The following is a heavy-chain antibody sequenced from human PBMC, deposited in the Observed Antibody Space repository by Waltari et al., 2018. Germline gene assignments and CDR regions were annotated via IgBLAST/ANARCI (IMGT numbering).Heavy chain of an antibody. CDR3: AKSPWNGPLDY. CDR1: GYTLPGNY. Sequence: QEHLVQAGAEVKTPGASVKVSCKASGYTLPGNYIHWVRQAPGQGLEWMGWINPNSGGTNYAQKFQGRVTVTRDTSISTAYMEVSSLRSDDTAVYYCAKSPWNGPLDYWGQGTLVTVSS. J-gene: IGHJ4*02. V-gene: IGHV1-2*02. CDR2: INPNSGGT. D-gene: IGHD2-8*01.